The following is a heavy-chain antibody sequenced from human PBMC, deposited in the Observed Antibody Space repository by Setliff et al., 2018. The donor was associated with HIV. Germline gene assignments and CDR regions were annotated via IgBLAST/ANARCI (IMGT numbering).Heavy chain of an antibody. CDR3: AREPCSGGSCYSGYFDY. Sequence: SGGSLSLSCAASGFTVSSNYMSWVRQAPGKGLEWVSLIYSGGDTYYADSVKGRFTISRDNSKNMLYLQMNNLRADDTAVYYCAREPCSGGSCYSGYFDYWGQGTLVTVSS. J-gene: IGHJ4*02. CDR1: GFTVSSNY. D-gene: IGHD2-15*01. V-gene: IGHV3-66*02. CDR2: IYSGGDT.